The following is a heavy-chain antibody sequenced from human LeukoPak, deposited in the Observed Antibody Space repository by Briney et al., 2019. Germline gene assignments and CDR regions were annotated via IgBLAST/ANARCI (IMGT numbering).Heavy chain of an antibody. CDR2: ISGSGGST. V-gene: IGHV3-23*01. CDR3: AKRLRAAGTAYYYYGMDV. J-gene: IGHJ6*02. Sequence: GRSLRLSCAASGFTFSSYAMSWVRQAPGKGLEWVSAISGSGGSTYYADSVKGRFTISRDNSKNTLYLQMNSLRAEDTAVYYCAKRLRAAGTAYYYYGMDVWGQGTTVTVSS. D-gene: IGHD6-13*01. CDR1: GFTFSSYA.